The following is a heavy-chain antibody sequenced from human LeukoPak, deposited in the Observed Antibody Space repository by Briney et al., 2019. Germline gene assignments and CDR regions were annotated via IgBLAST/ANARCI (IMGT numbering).Heavy chain of an antibody. CDR2: ISSIGSYI. J-gene: IGHJ4*02. CDR3: ARALNLRTRGGVFH. CDR1: GFSFSSYT. V-gene: IGHV3-21*01. D-gene: IGHD2-21*01. Sequence: GGSLRLSCAASGFSFSSYTMNWVRQSPGKGLECVSSISSIGSYIYYADSVKGRFTISRDNAKNSLYLQMSSLRAEDTAVYYCARALNLRTRGGVFHWGQGTLVTVSS.